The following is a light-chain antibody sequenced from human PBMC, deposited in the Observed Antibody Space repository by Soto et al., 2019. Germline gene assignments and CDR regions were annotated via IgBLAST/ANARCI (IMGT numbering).Light chain of an antibody. V-gene: IGLV1-36*01. Sequence: QSVLTQPPSVSAAPRQRVTISCSGSSSNIGNNAVNWYQLLPGKAPKLLIHFDDRVSSGVSDRFSGSKSGTSASLAISGLQSEDEADYFCASWDDSLNGPVFGGGTKATVL. CDR2: FDD. CDR3: ASWDDSLNGPV. CDR1: SSNIGNNA. J-gene: IGLJ3*02.